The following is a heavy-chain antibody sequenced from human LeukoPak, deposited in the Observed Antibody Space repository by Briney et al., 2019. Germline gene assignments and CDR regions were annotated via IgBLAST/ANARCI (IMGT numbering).Heavy chain of an antibody. CDR3: ARPYYGSGSYYNRIWYFDL. CDR1: GYSISSGYY. V-gene: IGHV4-38-2*01. J-gene: IGHJ2*01. D-gene: IGHD3-10*01. Sequence: KPSETLSLTCAVSGYSISSGYYWGWLRQPPGKGVEWIGSIYHSGSTYYNPSLKRRVTISVDTSKNQFSLKLSSVTAADTAVYYCARPYYGSGSYYNRIWYFDLWGRGTLVTVSS. CDR2: IYHSGST.